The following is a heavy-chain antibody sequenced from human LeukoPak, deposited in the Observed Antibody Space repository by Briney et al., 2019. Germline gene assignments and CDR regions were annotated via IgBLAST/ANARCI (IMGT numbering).Heavy chain of an antibody. V-gene: IGHV1-18*01. D-gene: IGHD3-3*01. J-gene: IGHJ5*02. CDR2: ISAYNGNT. CDR3: ARDRTIFGVVMLWFDP. CDR1: GYTFTSYG. Sequence: GASVKVSCKASGYTFTSYGISWVRQAPGEVLEWRGWISAYNGNTNYAQKLQGRVTMTTDTSTSTAYMELRSLRSDDTAVYYCARDRTIFGVVMLWFDPWGQGTLVTVSS.